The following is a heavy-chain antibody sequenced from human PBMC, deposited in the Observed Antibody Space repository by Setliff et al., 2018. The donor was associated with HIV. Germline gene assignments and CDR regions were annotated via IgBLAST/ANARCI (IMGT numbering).Heavy chain of an antibody. V-gene: IGHV3-30-3*01. CDR1: GFTFSNYA. CDR2: ISYDGSNK. Sequence: GSLRLSCAASGFTFSNYAMHWVRQAPGKGLEWVAVISYDGSNKYYADSVKGRFTISRDNAKNSLYLQMNSLRSEDTAVYFCARGWSEDTSMVQVEYFEHWGQGTLVTVSS. CDR3: ARGWSEDTSMVQVEYFEH. D-gene: IGHD5-18*01. J-gene: IGHJ1*01.